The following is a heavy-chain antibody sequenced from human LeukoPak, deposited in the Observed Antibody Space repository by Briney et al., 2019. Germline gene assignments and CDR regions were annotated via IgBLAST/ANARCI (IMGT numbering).Heavy chain of an antibody. CDR1: GFNFNDAW. CDR3: TAGLRNTDDDS. J-gene: IGHJ4*02. CDR2: VRTTAEGETT. Sequence: SLRLSCEGCGFNFNDAWMSWIRQAPGKGLEWVGRVRTTAEGETTDYAAPVRGRFIISRDDSKNMVFLQMNRLETEDTAIYYCTAGLRNTDDDSWGQGTLVTVSS. D-gene: IGHD4-17*01. V-gene: IGHV3-15*01.